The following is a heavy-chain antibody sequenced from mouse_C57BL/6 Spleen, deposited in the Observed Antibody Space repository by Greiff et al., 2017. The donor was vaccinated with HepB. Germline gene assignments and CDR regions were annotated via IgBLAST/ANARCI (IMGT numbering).Heavy chain of an antibody. V-gene: IGHV1-69*01. CDR3: AYYDYDYFDY. CDR1: GYTFTSYW. D-gene: IGHD2-4*01. Sequence: QVQLKQPGAELVMPGASVKLSCKASGYTFTSYWMHWVKQRPGQGLEWIGEIDPSDSYTNYNQKFKGKSTLTVDKSPSTAYMQLSSLTSEDSAVYYCAYYDYDYFDYWGQGTTLTVSS. CDR2: IDPSDSYT. J-gene: IGHJ2*01.